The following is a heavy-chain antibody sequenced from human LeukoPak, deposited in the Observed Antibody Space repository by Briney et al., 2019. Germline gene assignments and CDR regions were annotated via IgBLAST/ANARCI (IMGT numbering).Heavy chain of an antibody. V-gene: IGHV3-33*01. Sequence: PGRSLRLSCAASGFIFSSYGMHWVRQAPGEGLEWVAVIWYDGSNKYYADSVKGRFTISRDNSKNTLYLQMNSLRAEDTAVYYRARDGTGSGFDYWGQGTLVTVSS. CDR1: GFIFSSYG. CDR2: IWYDGSNK. D-gene: IGHD1-7*01. CDR3: ARDGTGSGFDY. J-gene: IGHJ4*02.